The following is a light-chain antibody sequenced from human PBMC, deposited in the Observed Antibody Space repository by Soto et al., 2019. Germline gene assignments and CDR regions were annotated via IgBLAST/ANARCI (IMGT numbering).Light chain of an antibody. CDR1: QNIDSY. J-gene: IGKJ1*01. V-gene: IGKV1-39*01. CDR3: QQIYTTPWT. CDR2: DAS. Sequence: DIQMTQSPSSLSASVGDRVTITCRASQNIDSYLNWYQQRPGKAPKLLIHDASSLQSGVPSRFSGSGSGTDFSLTINSVQLEDFATIYCQQIYTTPWTFGQGTKVEIK.